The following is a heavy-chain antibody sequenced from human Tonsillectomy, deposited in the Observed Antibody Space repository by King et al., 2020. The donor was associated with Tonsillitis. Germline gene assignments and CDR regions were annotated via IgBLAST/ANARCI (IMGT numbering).Heavy chain of an antibody. CDR2: IDYNGST. V-gene: IGHV4-59*01. D-gene: IGHD6-13*01. Sequence: LQLQESGPGLVKPSETLSLTCTVSGGSISRYYWSWIRQLPGQGLEWIGDIDYNGSTNYNPSLRIRVTISVDTSKNQFSLKLSSVTAADTAVYYCARKYSSSWYRFDYWGQGTLVTVSS. CDR3: ARKYSSSWYRFDY. J-gene: IGHJ4*02. CDR1: GGSISRYY.